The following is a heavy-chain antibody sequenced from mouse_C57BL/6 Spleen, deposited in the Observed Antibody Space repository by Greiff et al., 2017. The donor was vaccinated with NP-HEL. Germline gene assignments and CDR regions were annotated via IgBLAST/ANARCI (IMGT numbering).Heavy chain of an antibody. D-gene: IGHD1-1*02. CDR3: ARDPDYGPFDY. J-gene: IGHJ2*01. Sequence: EVQVVESEGGLVQPGSSMKLSCTASGFTFSDYYMAWVRQVPEKGLEWVANINYDGSSTYYLDSLKSRFIISRDNAKNILYLQMSSLKSEDTATYYCARDPDYGPFDYWGQGTTLTVSS. CDR1: GFTFSDYY. CDR2: INYDGSST. V-gene: IGHV5-16*01.